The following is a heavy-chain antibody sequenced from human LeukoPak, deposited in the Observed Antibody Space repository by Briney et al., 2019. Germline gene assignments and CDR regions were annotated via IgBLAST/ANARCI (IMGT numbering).Heavy chain of an antibody. CDR3: ARSPLYFDWLLGAFDI. V-gene: IGHV1-18*01. D-gene: IGHD3-9*01. J-gene: IGHJ3*02. CDR2: ISAYNGNT. CDR1: GYPFTSYG. Sequence: ASVKVSCKASGYPFTSYGISWVRQAPGQGLEWMGWISAYNGNTNYAQKLQGRVTMTTDTSTSTAYMELRSLRSDDTAVYYCARSPLYFDWLLGAFDIWGQGTMVTVSS.